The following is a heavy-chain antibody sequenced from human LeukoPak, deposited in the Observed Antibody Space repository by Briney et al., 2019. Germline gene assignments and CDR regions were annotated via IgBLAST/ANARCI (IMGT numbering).Heavy chain of an antibody. CDR1: GFTFSSYG. Sequence: GRSLRLSCAASGFTFSSYGMHWVRQAPGKRLEWVAVLSYDGTNKYYADSVKGRFTISRDDSRNTLYLQMNSLRADDTAVYCCAKDRLIAVASFDYWGQGTLVTVSS. CDR3: AKDRLIAVASFDY. J-gene: IGHJ4*02. V-gene: IGHV3-30*18. D-gene: IGHD6-19*01. CDR2: LSYDGTNK.